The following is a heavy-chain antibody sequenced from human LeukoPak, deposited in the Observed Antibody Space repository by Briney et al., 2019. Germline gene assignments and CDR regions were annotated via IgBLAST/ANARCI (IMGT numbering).Heavy chain of an antibody. J-gene: IGHJ6*03. CDR3: TRHAPDTAMVYYYYYMDV. V-gene: IGHV3-73*01. CDR1: GFTFSGSA. Sequence: PGGSLRLSCAASGFTFSGSAMHRVRQASGKGLEWVGRIRSKANSYATAYAASVKGRFTISRDDSKNTAYLQMNSLKTEDTAVYYCTRHAPDTAMVYYYYYMDVWGKGTTVTVSS. D-gene: IGHD5-18*01. CDR2: IRSKANSYAT.